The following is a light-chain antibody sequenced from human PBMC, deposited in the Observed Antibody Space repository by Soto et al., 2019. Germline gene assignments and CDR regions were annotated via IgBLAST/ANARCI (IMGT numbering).Light chain of an antibody. CDR3: MQALQTPWT. CDR1: QSLLHSNGYNY. Sequence: DSVMTQSPLSLPVTRAEPASISCRSSQSLLHSNGYNYLDWYLQKPGQSPQLLIYLGSNRASGVPDRFSGSGSGTDFTLKISRVEAEDVGVYYCMQALQTPWTFGQGTKV. V-gene: IGKV2-28*01. CDR2: LGS. J-gene: IGKJ1*01.